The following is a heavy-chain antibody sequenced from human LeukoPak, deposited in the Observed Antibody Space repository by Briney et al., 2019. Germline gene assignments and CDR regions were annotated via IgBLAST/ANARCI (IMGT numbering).Heavy chain of an antibody. J-gene: IGHJ3*02. CDR3: ARDWYSGSFAFDI. Sequence: GSLRLSCAASGFTFSSYSMNWVRQGPGKGLEWVANTKQDGSEKYYVDSVKGRFTISRDNAKNSLYLQMNSLRAEDTAVYYCARDWYSGSFAFDIWGQGTMVTVSS. CDR1: GFTFSSYS. CDR2: TKQDGSEK. D-gene: IGHD1-26*01. V-gene: IGHV3-7*01.